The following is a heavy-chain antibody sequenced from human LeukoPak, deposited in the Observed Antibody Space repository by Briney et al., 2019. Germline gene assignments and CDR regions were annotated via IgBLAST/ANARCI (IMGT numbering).Heavy chain of an antibody. CDR3: ARDLKDCSGGSCYPAGYDY. D-gene: IGHD2-15*01. J-gene: IGHJ4*02. V-gene: IGHV3-21*01. Sequence: PGGSLRLSCAASGFTFSSYSMNWVRQAPGKGLEWVSSISSSSSYIYYADSVKGRFTISRDNAKNSLYLQMNSLRAEDTAVYYCARDLKDCSGGSCYPAGYDYWGQGTLVTVPS. CDR1: GFTFSSYS. CDR2: ISSSSSYI.